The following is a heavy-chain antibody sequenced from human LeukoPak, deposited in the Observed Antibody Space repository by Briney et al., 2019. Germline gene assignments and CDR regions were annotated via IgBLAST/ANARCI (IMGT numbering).Heavy chain of an antibody. CDR1: GGSISSSSYY. CDR3: AREGGSSGYYYVDAFDI. Sequence: SETLSLACTVSGGSISSSSYYWGWIRQPPGKGLEWIGSIYYSGSTYYNPSLKSRVTISVDTSKNQFSLKLSSVTAADTAVYYCAREGGSSGYYYVDAFDIWGQGTMVTVSS. J-gene: IGHJ3*02. CDR2: IYYSGST. D-gene: IGHD3-22*01. V-gene: IGHV4-39*07.